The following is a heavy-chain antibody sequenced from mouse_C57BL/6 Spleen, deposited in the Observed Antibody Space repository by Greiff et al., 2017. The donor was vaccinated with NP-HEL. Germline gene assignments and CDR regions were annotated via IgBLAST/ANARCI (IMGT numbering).Heavy chain of an antibody. CDR3: ARRGTTTVPDAMDY. Sequence: VQLQQSGPELVKPGASVKISCKASGYAFSSSWMNWVKQRPGKGLEWIGRIYPGDGDTNYNGKFKGKATLTADKSSSTAYMQLSSLTSEDSAVYFCARRGTTTVPDAMDYWGQGTSVTVSS. CDR2: IYPGDGDT. J-gene: IGHJ4*01. V-gene: IGHV1-82*01. CDR1: GYAFSSSW. D-gene: IGHD1-1*01.